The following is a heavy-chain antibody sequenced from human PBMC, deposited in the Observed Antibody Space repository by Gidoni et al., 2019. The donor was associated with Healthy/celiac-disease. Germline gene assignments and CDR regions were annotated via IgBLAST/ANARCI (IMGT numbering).Heavy chain of an antibody. CDR3: AKGKRWLQRPYFDY. D-gene: IGHD5-18*01. Sequence: QVQLVESGGGVVQPGRSLRLSCAASGFTFSSYGMHWVRQAPGKGLEWVAVISYDGSNKYYADSVKGRFTISRDNSKNTLYLQMNSLRAEDTAVYYCAKGKRWLQRPYFDYWGQGTLVTVSS. J-gene: IGHJ4*02. CDR2: ISYDGSNK. V-gene: IGHV3-30*18. CDR1: GFTFSSYG.